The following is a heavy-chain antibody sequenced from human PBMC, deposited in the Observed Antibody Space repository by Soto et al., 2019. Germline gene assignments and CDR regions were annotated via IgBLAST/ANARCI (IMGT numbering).Heavy chain of an antibody. J-gene: IGHJ5*02. Sequence: SETLSLTCAVSGYSISSGSYWAWIRQPPEKGLEWLGSIFNTGNTYYNPSLESRVTISVDTSKNQFSLEVNSVSAADTAVYYCARSYQLLLGWFDPWGQGTLVTVSS. CDR3: ARSYQLLLGWFDP. D-gene: IGHD2-2*01. V-gene: IGHV4-38-2*01. CDR1: GYSISSGSY. CDR2: IFNTGNT.